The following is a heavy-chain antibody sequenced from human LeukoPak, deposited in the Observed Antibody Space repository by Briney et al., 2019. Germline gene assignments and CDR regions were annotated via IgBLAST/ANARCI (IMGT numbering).Heavy chain of an antibody. CDR2: IYYSGST. CDR1: GGSISSYN. D-gene: IGHD1-26*01. V-gene: IGHV4-59*01. Sequence: PSETLSLTCNVSGGSISSYNWSWIRQPPGKGLEWIGYIYYSGSTNYNPSLKSRVTISLDTSKNQFSLKLRSVTAADTAVFYCARVVGPTPDHFDYWGQGTLVTVSS. CDR3: ARVVGPTPDHFDY. J-gene: IGHJ4*02.